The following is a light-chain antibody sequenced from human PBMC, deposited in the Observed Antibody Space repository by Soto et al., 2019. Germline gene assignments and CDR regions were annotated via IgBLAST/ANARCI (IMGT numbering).Light chain of an antibody. V-gene: IGLV1-40*01. Sequence: QSVLKQPPSVSGAPGQRVTISCTGTSSNIGAGYDVHWYQQLPGTAPKLLIYGNSNRPSGVPDRFSGSKSGTSASLAITGLQGEDEADYSCQSYDSSLSGSVVFGGGTQLTVL. CDR3: QSYDSSLSGSVV. J-gene: IGLJ2*01. CDR1: SSNIGAGYD. CDR2: GNS.